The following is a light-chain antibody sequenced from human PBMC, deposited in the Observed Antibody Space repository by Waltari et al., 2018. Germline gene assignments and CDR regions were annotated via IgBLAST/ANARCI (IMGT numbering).Light chain of an antibody. Sequence: SFELTQTSSLSVSPGQTVRITCSGDVLANKYARWVQQKPGQAPVLIISRDTERPSGIPERFSGSSSGTTVTLTSRGAQAEDEADYYCYAAADNNLGVFGGGTKVTVL. V-gene: IGLV3-27*01. J-gene: IGLJ3*02. CDR2: RDT. CDR3: YAAADNNLGV. CDR1: VLANKY.